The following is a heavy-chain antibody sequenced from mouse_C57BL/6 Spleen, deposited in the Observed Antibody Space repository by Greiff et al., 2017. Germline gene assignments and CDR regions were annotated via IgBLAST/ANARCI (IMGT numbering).Heavy chain of an antibody. J-gene: IGHJ2*01. D-gene: IGHD1-1*01. CDR3: TFYYGSSYLFDY. Sequence: VQLQQSGAELVRPGASVTLSCKASGYTFTDYEMHWVKQTPVHGLEWIGAIDPETGGTAYNQKFKGKAILTADKSSSTAYMELRSLTSEDSAVYFCTFYYGSSYLFDYWGQGTTLTVSS. CDR1: GYTFTDYE. V-gene: IGHV1-15*01. CDR2: IDPETGGT.